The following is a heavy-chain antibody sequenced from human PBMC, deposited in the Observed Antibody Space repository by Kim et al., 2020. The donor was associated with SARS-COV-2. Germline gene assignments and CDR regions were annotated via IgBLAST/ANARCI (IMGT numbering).Heavy chain of an antibody. CDR3: AKAPDIVVVVAANLPDS. Sequence: GGSLRLSCAASGFTFSYYGMHWVRQAPGKGLEWVAVISYDGSNKYYADSVKGRFTISRDNSKNTLYLQMNSLRAEDTAVYYCAKAPDIVVVVAANLPDS. V-gene: IGHV3-30*18. CDR1: GFTFSYYG. CDR2: ISYDGSNK. D-gene: IGHD2-15*01. J-gene: IGHJ5*01.